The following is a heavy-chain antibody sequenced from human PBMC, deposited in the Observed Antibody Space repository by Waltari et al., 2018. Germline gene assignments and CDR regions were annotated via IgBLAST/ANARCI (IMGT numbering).Heavy chain of an antibody. CDR2: IYYSGST. Sequence: QLRLQESGPGLVKPSETLSLTCTVSGGSISSGGDYWGWIRQSPGKGLEWIGSIYYSGSTHYNPTLEGRVTRSRDTSKKQFALKVSSVTAADTAVYYCARHWKRSGYRFDPWGQGTLVTVSS. D-gene: IGHD5-12*01. V-gene: IGHV4-39*01. CDR1: GGSISSGGDY. CDR3: ARHWKRSGYRFDP. J-gene: IGHJ5*02.